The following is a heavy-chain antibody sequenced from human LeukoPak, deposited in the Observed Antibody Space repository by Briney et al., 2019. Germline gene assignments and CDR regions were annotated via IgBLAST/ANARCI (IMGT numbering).Heavy chain of an antibody. V-gene: IGHV3-30*18. CDR2: ISYDGSNK. CDR3: AKDLYYYDSSGYPQDY. Sequence: PGGSLRLSCAASGFTFSTFAMSWVRQAPGKGLEWVAVISYDGSNKYYADSVKGRFTISRDNSKNTLYLQMNSLRAEDTAVYYCAKDLYYYDSSGYPQDYWGQGTLVTVSS. CDR1: GFTFSTFA. D-gene: IGHD3-22*01. J-gene: IGHJ4*02.